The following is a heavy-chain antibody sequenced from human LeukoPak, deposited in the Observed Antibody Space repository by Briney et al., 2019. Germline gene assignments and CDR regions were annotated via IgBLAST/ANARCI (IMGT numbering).Heavy chain of an antibody. Sequence: PSETLSLTCTVSGGSISSHYWSWIRQPPGKGLEWIGYIFNGGSTNYNPSLKGRVTMSIDTSRDQFSLRLSSVTAADTAIYYCASRPAGSTWYGVFDYWSQGTLVTVSS. CDR1: GGSISSHY. D-gene: IGHD6-13*01. CDR2: IFNGGST. J-gene: IGHJ4*02. V-gene: IGHV4-59*11. CDR3: ASRPAGSTWYGVFDY.